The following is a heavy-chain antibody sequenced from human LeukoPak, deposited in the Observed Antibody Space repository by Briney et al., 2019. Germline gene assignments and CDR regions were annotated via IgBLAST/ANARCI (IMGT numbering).Heavy chain of an antibody. CDR2: ISTTGTTI. J-gene: IGHJ4*02. CDR3: ARDRPGYTSSWYSPFDY. D-gene: IGHD6-13*01. V-gene: IGHV3-48*03. CDR1: GFTFSSDE. Sequence: GGSLRLSCTASGFTFSSDEMNWVRQAPGKGLEWVAYISTTGTTIYYADPVKGRFTISRDNAKNSLYLQMNRLRADDTAVYYCARDRPGYTSSWYSPFDYWGQGTLVTVSS.